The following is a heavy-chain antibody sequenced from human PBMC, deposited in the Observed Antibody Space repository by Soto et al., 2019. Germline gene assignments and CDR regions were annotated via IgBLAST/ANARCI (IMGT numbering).Heavy chain of an antibody. CDR3: AKARDFGAARYYYDLDV. Sequence: PSETLSLTCTVSGGSVSSYYWCWIRQPPGKGLEWIGYIYYSESTNYNPSLKSRVTISLDTSKNQFSLKLRSVTAADTAVYYCAKARDFGAARYYYDLDVWGQGTTVTVSS. J-gene: IGHJ6*02. CDR1: GGSVSSYY. D-gene: IGHD2-21*01. CDR2: IYYSEST. V-gene: IGHV4-59*02.